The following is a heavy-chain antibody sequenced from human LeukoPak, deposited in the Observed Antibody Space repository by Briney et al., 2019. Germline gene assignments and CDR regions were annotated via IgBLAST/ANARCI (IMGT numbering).Heavy chain of an antibody. V-gene: IGHV3-23*01. D-gene: IGHD3-16*01. CDR1: GFTFSSFT. CDR2: IGGRGGST. CDR3: GKEGGA. J-gene: IGHJ5*02. Sequence: GGSLRLSCAASGFTFSSFTMTWVRQAPGKGLEWVSAIGGRGGSTYYADFLEGRFTIARDNSKDMVYLQMNSLKVEDTAIYYCGKEGGAWGQGTLVTVSS.